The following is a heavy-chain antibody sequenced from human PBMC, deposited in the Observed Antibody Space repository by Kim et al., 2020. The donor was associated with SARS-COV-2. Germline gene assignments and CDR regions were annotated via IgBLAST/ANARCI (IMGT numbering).Heavy chain of an antibody. Sequence: GGSLRLSCAASGFTFGDYAMHWVRQAPGKGLEWVAGISWNSGNIDYADSVKGRFTISRDNAKNSLYLQMNSLRAEDTALYYCGKDKYSSSSGLAVWGQGTLVTVSS. CDR1: GFTFGDYA. CDR2: ISWNSGNI. J-gene: IGHJ1*01. D-gene: IGHD6-6*01. V-gene: IGHV3-9*01. CDR3: GKDKYSSSSGLAV.